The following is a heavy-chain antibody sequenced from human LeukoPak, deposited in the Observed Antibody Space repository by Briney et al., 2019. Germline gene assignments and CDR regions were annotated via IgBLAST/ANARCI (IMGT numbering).Heavy chain of an antibody. CDR3: ASSIAVAGYFDY. CDR2: ISYDGSNK. Sequence: GGSLRLSCAASGFTFSSYAMHWVRQAPGKGLEWVAVISYDGSNKYYADSVKGRFTISRDNSKNTLYLQVNSLRADDTAVYYCASSIAVAGYFDYWGQGTLVTVSS. J-gene: IGHJ4*02. CDR1: GFTFSSYA. V-gene: IGHV3-30-3*01. D-gene: IGHD6-19*01.